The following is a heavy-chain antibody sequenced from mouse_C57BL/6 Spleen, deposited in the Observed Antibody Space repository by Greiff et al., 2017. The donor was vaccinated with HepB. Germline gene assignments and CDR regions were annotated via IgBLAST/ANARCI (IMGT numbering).Heavy chain of an antibody. V-gene: IGHV1-50*01. CDR1: GYTFTSYW. CDR3: ARRGYGRDYAMDY. Sequence: QVQLQQPGAELVKPGASVKLSCKASGYTFTSYWMQWVKQRPGQGLEWIGEIDPSDSYTNYNQKFKGKATLTVDTSSSTAYMQLSSLTSEDSAVYYCARRGYGRDYAMDYWGQGTSVTVSS. J-gene: IGHJ4*01. D-gene: IGHD1-1*01. CDR2: IDPSDSYT.